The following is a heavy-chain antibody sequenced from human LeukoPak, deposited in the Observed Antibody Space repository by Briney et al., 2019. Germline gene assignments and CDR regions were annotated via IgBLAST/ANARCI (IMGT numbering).Heavy chain of an antibody. V-gene: IGHV3-23*01. CDR2: ISGSGGST. CDR3: AKDQGPQYSSSLYYYYGMDV. CDR1: GFTFSSYA. J-gene: IGHJ6*02. Sequence: GSLRLSCAASGFTFSSYAMSWVRQGPGKGLEWVSAISGSGGSTYYADSVKGRFTISRDNSKNTLYLQMNSLRAEDTAVYYCAKDQGPQYSSSLYYYYGMDVWGQGTTVTVSS. D-gene: IGHD6-6*01.